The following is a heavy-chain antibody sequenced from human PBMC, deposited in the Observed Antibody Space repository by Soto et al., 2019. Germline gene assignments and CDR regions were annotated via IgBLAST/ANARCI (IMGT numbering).Heavy chain of an antibody. D-gene: IGHD2-15*01. CDR3: ARHSDIVAHYYYGMDV. V-gene: IGHV3-48*02. CDR2: ISSSSSTI. J-gene: IGHJ6*02. CDR1: GFTFSSYS. Sequence: PGGSLRLSCAASGFTFSSYSMNWVRQAPGKGLEWVSYISSSSSTIYYADSVKGRFTISRDNAKNSLYLQMNSLRDEETAVYYCARHSDIVAHYYYGMDVWGQGTTVTVSS.